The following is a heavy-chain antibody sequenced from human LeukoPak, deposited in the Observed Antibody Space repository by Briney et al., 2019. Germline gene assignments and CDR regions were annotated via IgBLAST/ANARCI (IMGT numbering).Heavy chain of an antibody. CDR1: GYTFTSYY. CDR3: ARDSHYSSSWIYYYYYMDV. CDR2: INPSGGST. D-gene: IGHD6-13*01. V-gene: IGHV1-46*01. Sequence: ASVKVSCKASGYTFTSYYMHWVRQAPGQGLEWMGIINPSGGSTSYAQKFQGRVTMTRDMSTSTVYMELSSLRSEDTAVYYCARDSHYSSSWIYYYYYMDVWGKGTTVNVSS. J-gene: IGHJ6*03.